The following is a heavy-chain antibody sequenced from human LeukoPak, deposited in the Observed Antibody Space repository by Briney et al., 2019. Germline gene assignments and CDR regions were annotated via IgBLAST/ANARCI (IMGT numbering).Heavy chain of an antibody. Sequence: PGGSLRLSCAASGFTLSSYEMNWVRLAPGKGLEWISYISRTGNSIYYADSVKGRFTISRDSAKNSLYLQVNSLRAEDTAVYYCARGPYSSNWYVDYWGQGTLVTVAS. CDR2: ISRTGNSI. CDR1: GFTLSSYE. J-gene: IGHJ4*02. CDR3: ARGPYSSNWYVDY. D-gene: IGHD6-13*01. V-gene: IGHV3-48*03.